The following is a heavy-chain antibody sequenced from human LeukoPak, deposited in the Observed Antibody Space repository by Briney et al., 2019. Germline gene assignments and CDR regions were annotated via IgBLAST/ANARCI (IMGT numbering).Heavy chain of an antibody. CDR3: ARSGVGATGNAY. CDR1: GFTFSSYS. CDR2: ISSSSSYI. Sequence: GGSLRLSCAASGFTFSSYSMNWVRQAPGKGLEWVSSISSSSSYIYYADSVKGRFTISRDNAKNSLYLQMNSLRGEDTAVYYCARSGVGATGNAYWGQGTLVTVSS. J-gene: IGHJ4*02. V-gene: IGHV3-21*01. D-gene: IGHD1-26*01.